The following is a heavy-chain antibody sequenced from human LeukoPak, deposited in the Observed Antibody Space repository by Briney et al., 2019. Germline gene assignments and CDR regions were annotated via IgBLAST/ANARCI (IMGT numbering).Heavy chain of an antibody. CDR1: GFSFSSYW. V-gene: IGHV3-74*01. Sequence: PGGSLRPSCATSGFSFSSYWMHWIRQAPGKGLVWVSRIHSDGIGTSYADSVRGRFIISRDNAKNTLYLQMNSLRAEDTAVYYCARDQGSFDYWGQGTLVTVSS. J-gene: IGHJ4*02. CDR2: IHSDGIGT. CDR3: ARDQGSFDY.